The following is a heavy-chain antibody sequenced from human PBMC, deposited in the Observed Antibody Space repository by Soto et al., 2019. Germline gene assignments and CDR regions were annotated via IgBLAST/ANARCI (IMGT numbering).Heavy chain of an antibody. CDR2: ISAYNGNT. J-gene: IGHJ4*02. CDR3: ARHRLYYDFWSGYFPGEYYFDY. CDR1: GYTFTSYG. D-gene: IGHD3-3*01. V-gene: IGHV1-18*01. Sequence: QVPLVQSGAEVKKPGASVKVSCKASGYTFTSYGISWVRQAPGQGLEWMGWISAYNGNTNYAQKLQGRVTMTTDTSTSTAYMELRSLRSDDTAVYYCARHRLYYDFWSGYFPGEYYFDYWGQGTLVTVSS.